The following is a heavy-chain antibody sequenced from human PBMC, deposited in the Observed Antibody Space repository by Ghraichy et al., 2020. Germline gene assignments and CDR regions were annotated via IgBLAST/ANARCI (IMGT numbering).Heavy chain of an antibody. V-gene: IGHV1-58*01. J-gene: IGHJ6*02. Sequence: SVKVSCKASGFTFTSSAVQWVRQALGQRLEWIGWIVVGSGNTTYAQKFQERVTITRDMSTSTAYMELSSLRSEDTAVYYCAAPGAEGHCSGGSCYYYYYGMDVWGQGTTVTVSS. CDR2: IVVGSGNT. CDR3: AAPGAEGHCSGGSCYYYYYGMDV. CDR1: GFTFTSSA. D-gene: IGHD2-15*01.